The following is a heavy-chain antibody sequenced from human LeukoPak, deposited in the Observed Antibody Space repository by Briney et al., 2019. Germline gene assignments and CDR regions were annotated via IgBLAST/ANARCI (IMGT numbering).Heavy chain of an antibody. V-gene: IGHV3-30-3*01. CDR1: GFTFSSYA. CDR3: ARDPYCSSTSCYLFDY. D-gene: IGHD2-2*01. Sequence: PGGSLRLSCAASGFTFSSYAMHWVRQAPGKGLEWVAVISYDGSNKYYADSVKGRFTISRANSKNTLYLQMNSLRAEDTAVYYCARDPYCSSTSCYLFDYWGQGTLVTVSS. J-gene: IGHJ4*02. CDR2: ISYDGSNK.